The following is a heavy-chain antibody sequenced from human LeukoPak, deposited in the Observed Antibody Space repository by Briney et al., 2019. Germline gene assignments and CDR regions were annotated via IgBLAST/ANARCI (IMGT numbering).Heavy chain of an antibody. CDR2: IKSKTDGGTT. CDR3: ARESLRSGTSYLDAFDI. Sequence: GGSLRLSCAASGFTFCNAWMSWVRHAPGKGLEWVGRIKSKTDGGTTDYAAPVKRRFTIQRDDSKNPLYVQMNRMKTEDTAVYYCARESLRSGTSYLDAFDIWGQGTKVTVSS. D-gene: IGHD2-15*01. CDR1: GFTFCNAW. J-gene: IGHJ3*02. V-gene: IGHV3-15*01.